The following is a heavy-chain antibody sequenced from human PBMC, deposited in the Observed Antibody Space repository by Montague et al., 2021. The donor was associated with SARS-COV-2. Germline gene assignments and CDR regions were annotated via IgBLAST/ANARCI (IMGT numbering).Heavy chain of an antibody. Sequence: SRSLSLAASGFTFSSNWMSWVRQAPGKGLEWVANIKEDGSEKRYVGSVNGRFTISRDNAKAPLYLQMNILSAEDTAGYYWARDYFDNSGMGRYWGQGTLVTVSA. CDR2: IKEDGSEK. CDR1: GFTFSSNW. D-gene: IGHD3-22*01. V-gene: IGHV3-7*01. CDR3: ARDYFDNSGMGRY. J-gene: IGHJ4*02.